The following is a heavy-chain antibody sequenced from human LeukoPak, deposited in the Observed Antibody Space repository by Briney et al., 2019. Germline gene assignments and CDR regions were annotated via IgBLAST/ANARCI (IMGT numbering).Heavy chain of an antibody. CDR3: ARENYYYYYMDV. Sequence: GGSLRLSCAASGFTFNTYWMNWVRQAPGKGLEWVANINQNGSEKFYVDSVRGRFTISRDNAKHSLYLQMNSLRAEDTAVYYCARENYYYYYMDVWGKGTTVTVSS. CDR2: INQNGSEK. J-gene: IGHJ6*03. CDR1: GFTFNTYW. V-gene: IGHV3-7*01.